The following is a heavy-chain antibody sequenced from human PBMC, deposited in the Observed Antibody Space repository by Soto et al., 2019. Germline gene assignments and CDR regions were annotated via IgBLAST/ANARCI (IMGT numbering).Heavy chain of an antibody. CDR3: ARHPLSDAASGYSDY. D-gene: IGHD2-15*01. V-gene: IGHV4-59*08. Sequence: SETLSLTCTVSGGSISSYYWSWIRQPPGKGLEWIGYIYYSGSTNYNPSLKSRVTISVDTSKNQFSLKLSSVTAADTAVYYCARHPLSDAASGYSDYWGQGTLVTVSS. CDR1: GGSISSYY. J-gene: IGHJ4*02. CDR2: IYYSGST.